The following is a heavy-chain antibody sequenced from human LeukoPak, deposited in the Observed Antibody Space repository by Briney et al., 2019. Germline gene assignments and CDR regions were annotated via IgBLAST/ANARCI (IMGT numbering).Heavy chain of an antibody. CDR2: IYYSRGT. V-gene: IGHV4-59*08. Sequence: SETLSLTCTVSGCSISSYYWSWIRQPPGKGLEWIGYIYYSRGTMYNPSLQSRVTISVDTSKNHFSLRLSSVTAADTAVHYCARHGDIPLVRYGFDSWGQGILVTVSS. CDR3: ARHGDIPLVRYGFDS. J-gene: IGHJ4*02. D-gene: IGHD2-2*02. CDR1: GCSISSYY.